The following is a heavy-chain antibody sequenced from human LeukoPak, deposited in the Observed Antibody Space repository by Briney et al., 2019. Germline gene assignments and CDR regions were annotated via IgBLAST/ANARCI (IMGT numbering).Heavy chain of an antibody. D-gene: IGHD3-10*01. J-gene: IGHJ6*02. Sequence: ASVKVSCKTSGYTFTYMHWVRQAPGQGLEWMGWINPNSGDTDYAQNFQGRVTMTRDTSISTAYMELSRLRSDDTAVYYCASPYYYGSGKGYGMDVWGQGTTVTVSS. CDR1: GYTFTY. CDR3: ASPYYYGSGKGYGMDV. CDR2: INPNSGDT. V-gene: IGHV1-2*02.